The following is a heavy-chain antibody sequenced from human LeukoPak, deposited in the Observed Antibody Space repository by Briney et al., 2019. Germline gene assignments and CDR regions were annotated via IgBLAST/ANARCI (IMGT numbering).Heavy chain of an antibody. CDR3: ARDSGHSGYDLYDY. D-gene: IGHD5-12*01. J-gene: IGHJ4*02. Sequence: GGSLRLSCVDSGLTFSKYWMNWVRQAPGKGREWVANMKHDGNEKHYVDSVEGRFTISRDNAKSSLYLQMNNLRDEDTAVYYCARDSGHSGYDLYDYWGQGTLVTVSS. CDR2: MKHDGNEK. V-gene: IGHV3-7*01. CDR1: GLTFSKYW.